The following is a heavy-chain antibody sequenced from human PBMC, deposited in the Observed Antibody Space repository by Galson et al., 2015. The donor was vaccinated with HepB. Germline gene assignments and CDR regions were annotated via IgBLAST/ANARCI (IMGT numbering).Heavy chain of an antibody. V-gene: IGHV3-23*01. Sequence: SLRLSCAASGFTFSSYAMTWVRQAPGKGLEWVSSISGSGGSTYYADSVKGRFTISRDNAKNPLHLQMNSLRVEDTAVYYCARDPEFLGITMVRGALDYWGQGTLVTVSS. CDR3: ARDPEFLGITMVRGALDY. CDR2: ISGSGGST. D-gene: IGHD3-10*01. J-gene: IGHJ4*02. CDR1: GFTFSSYA.